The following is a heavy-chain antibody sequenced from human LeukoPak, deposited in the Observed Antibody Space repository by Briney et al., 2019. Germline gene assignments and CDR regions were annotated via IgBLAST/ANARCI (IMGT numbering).Heavy chain of an antibody. J-gene: IGHJ1*01. D-gene: IGHD3-10*01. CDR1: GFTFSSYA. CDR3: ARAGSGSYLTFQH. V-gene: IGHV3-30-3*01. CDR2: ISYDGSNK. Sequence: PGGSLRLSCAASGFTFSSYAMHWVRQAPGKGLEWVAVISYDGSNKYYADSVKGRFNISRDNSKNTLYLQMNSLRAEDTAVYYCARAGSGSYLTFQHWGQGTLVTVSS.